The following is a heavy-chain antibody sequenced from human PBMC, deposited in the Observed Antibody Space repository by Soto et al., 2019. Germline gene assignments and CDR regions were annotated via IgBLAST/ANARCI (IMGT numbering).Heavy chain of an antibody. V-gene: IGHV4-34*01. CDR1: GGSFSGYY. J-gene: IGHJ5*02. CDR3: ARQALKIVGQNWFDP. CDR2: INHSGST. Sequence: ETLSLTCAVYGGSFSGYYWSWIRQPPGKGLEWIGEINHSGSTNYNPSLKSRVTISVDTSKNQFSLKLSSVTAADTAVYYCARQALKIVGQNWFDPWGQGTLVTVSS. D-gene: IGHD3-22*01.